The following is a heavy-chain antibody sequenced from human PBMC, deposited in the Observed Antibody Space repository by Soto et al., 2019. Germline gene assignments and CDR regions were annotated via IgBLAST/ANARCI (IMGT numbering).Heavy chain of an antibody. CDR3: ARGVPGYSSSWYAY. J-gene: IGHJ4*02. CDR2: INDGGTT. CDR1: GGSFSGHY. Sequence: QVQLQQWGAGLLKPSETLSLTCAVYGGSFSGHYWSWIRQPPGKVLEWIGEINDGGTTNYNPSLKSRVIISVDTSKNQFSLKLRSVTAADTAVYYCARGVPGYSSSWYAYWGQGTLVTVSS. D-gene: IGHD6-13*01. V-gene: IGHV4-34*01.